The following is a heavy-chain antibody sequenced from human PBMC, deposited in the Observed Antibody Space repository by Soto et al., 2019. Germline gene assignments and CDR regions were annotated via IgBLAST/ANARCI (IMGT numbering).Heavy chain of an antibody. CDR1: GGTFSTYG. Sequence: QVQLVQSGAEVKKPGSSVKVSCKASGGTFSTYGMNWVRLAPGQGLEWMGGSIPKFGTTNYAQKFQGRVTITADESTNTGYMELNYLRSEDTAVYFCARELDPYYGGNSLSLDYWGQGTLVTVSS. CDR2: SIPKFGTT. V-gene: IGHV1-69*13. J-gene: IGHJ4*02. CDR3: ARELDPYYGGNSLSLDY. D-gene: IGHD4-17*01.